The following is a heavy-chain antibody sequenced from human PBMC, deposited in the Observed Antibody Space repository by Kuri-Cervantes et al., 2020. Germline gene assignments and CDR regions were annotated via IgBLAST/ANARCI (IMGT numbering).Heavy chain of an antibody. CDR3: ASITLLGGYCVSD. Sequence: ASVKVSCKASGYTFTSYDINWVRQATGQGLEWMGWMNPNSGNTGYAQKFQGRVTMTRDTSISTAYMELSRLRSDDTAVYYCASITLLGGYCVSDWGQGTLVTVSS. CDR1: GYTFTSYD. J-gene: IGHJ4*02. D-gene: IGHD3-22*01. CDR2: MNPNSGNT. V-gene: IGHV1-8*01.